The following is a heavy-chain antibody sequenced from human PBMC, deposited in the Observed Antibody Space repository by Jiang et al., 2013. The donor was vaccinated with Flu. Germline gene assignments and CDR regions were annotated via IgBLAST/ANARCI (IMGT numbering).Heavy chain of an antibody. CDR1: GGSFSGYY. Sequence: ETLSLTCAVYGGSFSGYYWSWIRQPPGKGLEWIGEINHSGSTNYNPSLKSRVTISVDTSKNQFSLKLSSVTAADTAVYYCARLGVGATRYYFDYWGQGTLVTVSS. CDR3: ARLGVGATRYYFDY. J-gene: IGHJ4*02. D-gene: IGHD1-26*01. CDR2: INHSGST. V-gene: IGHV4-34*01.